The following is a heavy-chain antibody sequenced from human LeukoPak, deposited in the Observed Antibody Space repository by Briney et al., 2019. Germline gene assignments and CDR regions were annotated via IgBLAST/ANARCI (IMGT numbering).Heavy chain of an antibody. D-gene: IGHD2-2*01. V-gene: IGHV3-21*01. Sequence: GGSLRLSCAASGFTFSGYSMNWVRQAPGKGLEWVSSISSSSSYIYYADSVKGRFTISRDNAKNSLYLQMNSLRAEDTAVYYCARDQVYCSSTSCAPFDYWGQGTLVTVSS. CDR3: ARDQVYCSSTSCAPFDY. CDR1: GFTFSGYS. J-gene: IGHJ4*02. CDR2: ISSSSSYI.